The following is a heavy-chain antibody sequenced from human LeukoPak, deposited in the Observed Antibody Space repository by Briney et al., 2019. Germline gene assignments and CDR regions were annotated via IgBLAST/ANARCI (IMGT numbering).Heavy chain of an antibody. V-gene: IGHV3-30*04. Sequence: SGGSLRLSCAASGFTFSSYTLHWVRQAPGKGLEWVTVISYDGKNKYHADSVKGRFTISRDNSKNTLYLQMNSLRAEDTAVYYCAKDKGLSAFDIWGQGTMVTVSS. CDR2: ISYDGKNK. CDR3: AKDKGLSAFDI. D-gene: IGHD4/OR15-4a*01. J-gene: IGHJ3*02. CDR1: GFTFSSYT.